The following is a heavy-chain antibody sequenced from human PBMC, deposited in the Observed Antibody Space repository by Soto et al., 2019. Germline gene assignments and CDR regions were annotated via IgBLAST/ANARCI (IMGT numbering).Heavy chain of an antibody. Sequence: EVQLLESGGGLVQPGGSLRLSCAASGFTFSNFAMTWVRQAPGKGLEWVSAISASGASTYYADSVKGRFTVSRDNSKNTLYLQKNTLRVEDTAGYYCANGLSGSQYYCCGRDVWGEGTTVTVSS. CDR3: ANGLSGSQYYCCGRDV. CDR2: ISASGAST. J-gene: IGHJ6*04. D-gene: IGHD1-26*01. CDR1: GFTFSNFA. V-gene: IGHV3-23*01.